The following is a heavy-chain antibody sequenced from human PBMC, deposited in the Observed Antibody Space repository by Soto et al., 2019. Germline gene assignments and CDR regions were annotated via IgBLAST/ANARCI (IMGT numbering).Heavy chain of an antibody. D-gene: IGHD6-13*01. CDR3: ARRNSDYYHGMDV. V-gene: IGHV3-7*01. CDR2: IKRDGSEK. CDR1: GFTFSRYW. J-gene: IGHJ6*02. Sequence: EVQLVQSGGGLVQPGGSLRLSCAASGFTFSRYWMSWVRQAPGKGLEWVANIKRDGSEKSYVDSVKGRFTISGDNAKNSLYLNMNSLRAEDTAVYYCARRNSDYYHGMDVWCQGTTVTVSS.